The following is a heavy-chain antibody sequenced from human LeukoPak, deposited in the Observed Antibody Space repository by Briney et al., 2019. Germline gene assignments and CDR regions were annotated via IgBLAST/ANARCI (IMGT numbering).Heavy chain of an antibody. V-gene: IGHV4-38-2*01. CDR3: ARLTNGNPGDY. Sequence: SETLSLTCSVSGYSISSGYYWGWIRQPPGKGLEWIASIYYRGNTYYNPSLKSRGTISLDTSKSQFSLRLGSVTAADTAVYYCARLTNGNPGDYWAQCTLVTVSS. CDR1: GYSISSGYY. J-gene: IGHJ4*02. CDR2: IYYRGNT. D-gene: IGHD2-8*01.